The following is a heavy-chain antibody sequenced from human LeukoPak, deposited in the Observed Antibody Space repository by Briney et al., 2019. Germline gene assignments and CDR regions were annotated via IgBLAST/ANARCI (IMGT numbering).Heavy chain of an antibody. V-gene: IGHV4-34*01. CDR3: ARGRGSTFGGVIVKGFDY. CDR1: GGSFSGYY. Sequence: LSETLSLTCAVYGGSFSGYYWRWIRQRPGKGREWSGEINHSGSTNYIPALKPRLTISVDTSKNQFSLKLSSVPAADTAVYYCARGRGSTFGGVIVKGFDYWGQGTLVTVSS. CDR2: INHSGST. D-gene: IGHD3-16*02. J-gene: IGHJ4*02.